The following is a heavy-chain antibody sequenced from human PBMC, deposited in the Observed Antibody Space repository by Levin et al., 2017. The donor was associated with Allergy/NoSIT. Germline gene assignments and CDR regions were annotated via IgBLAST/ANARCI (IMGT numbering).Heavy chain of an antibody. CDR3: ARDTRIAVAGPYYFDY. V-gene: IGHV3-33*01. Sequence: GGSLRLSCAASGFTFSSYGMHWVRQAPGKGLEWVAVIWYDGSNKYYADSVKGRFTISRDNSKNTLYLQMNSLRAEDTAVYYCARDTRIAVAGPYYFDYWGQGTLVTVSS. D-gene: IGHD6-19*01. CDR1: GFTFSSYG. J-gene: IGHJ4*02. CDR2: IWYDGSNK.